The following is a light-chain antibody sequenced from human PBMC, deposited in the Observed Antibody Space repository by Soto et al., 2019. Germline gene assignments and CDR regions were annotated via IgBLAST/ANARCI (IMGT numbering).Light chain of an antibody. CDR1: TGTVTSGHY. CDR2: DTV. Sequence: QAVVTQEPSLTVSPGGTVTLTCGSSTGTVTSGHYPYWFQQKPGQAPRTLIYDTVKKHSWTPARFSGSLLGGKAALTLSGAQPEDEADYYCCSYAGNYTYVFGTGTKV. V-gene: IGLV7-46*01. J-gene: IGLJ1*01. CDR3: CSYAGNYTYV.